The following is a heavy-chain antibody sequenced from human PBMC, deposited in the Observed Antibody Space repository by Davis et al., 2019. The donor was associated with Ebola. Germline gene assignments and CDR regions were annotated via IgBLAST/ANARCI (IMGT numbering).Heavy chain of an antibody. J-gene: IGHJ6*02. D-gene: IGHD3-10*01. CDR3: ATLPGGRGMDV. CDR1: GFTFSSYA. V-gene: IGHV3-7*01. Sequence: GESLKISCAASGFTFSSYAMNWVRQAPGKGLEWVANVKQDGSDTYYVDSVKGRFIISRDNTKNLIYLEMNDLRVDDTAVYYCATLPGGRGMDVWGQGTTVTVSS. CDR2: VKQDGSDT.